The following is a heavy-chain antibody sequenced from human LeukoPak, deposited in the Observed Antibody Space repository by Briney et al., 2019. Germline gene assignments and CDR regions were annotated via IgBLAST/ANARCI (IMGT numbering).Heavy chain of an antibody. D-gene: IGHD1-26*01. V-gene: IGHV3-30*04. J-gene: IGHJ6*03. Sequence: GRSLRLSCAASGFTFSSYAMHWVRQAPGKGLEWVAVISYDGSNKYYADSVKGRFTISRDNSKNTLYLQMNSLRAEDTAVYYCAKGPGSYVHYYYYMDVWGKGTTVTVSS. CDR1: GFTFSSYA. CDR2: ISYDGSNK. CDR3: AKGPGSYVHYYYYMDV.